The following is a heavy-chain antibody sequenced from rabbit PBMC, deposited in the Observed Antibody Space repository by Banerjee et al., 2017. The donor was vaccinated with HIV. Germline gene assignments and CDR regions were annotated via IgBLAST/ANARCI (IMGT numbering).Heavy chain of an antibody. V-gene: IGHV1S45*01. CDR1: GFSFSSSYW. Sequence: QEQLEESGGDLVKPEGSLTLTCTASGFSFSSSYWIYWVRQAPGKGLEWIACIDTGSSDSTWYASWAEGRFTVSKTSSTTVTLQMTSLTAADTATYFCASSDWGAGYFNLWGPGTLVTVS. D-gene: IGHD4-1*01. CDR2: IDTGSSDST. CDR3: ASSDWGAGYFNL. J-gene: IGHJ4*01.